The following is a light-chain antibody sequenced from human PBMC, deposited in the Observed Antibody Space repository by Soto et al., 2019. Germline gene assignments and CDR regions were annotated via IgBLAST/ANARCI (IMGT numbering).Light chain of an antibody. CDR3: QQYYSFPPRYT. Sequence: VICMTPSPSLLSASTGDRVTISCRMSQVISRYLAWYQQKPGKAPELLIYAASTLQSGVPSRFSGSGSGTDFTLTISCLQSEDFATYYCQQYYSFPPRYTFGQGTKLEIK. CDR2: AAS. CDR1: QVISRY. V-gene: IGKV1D-8*01. J-gene: IGKJ2*01.